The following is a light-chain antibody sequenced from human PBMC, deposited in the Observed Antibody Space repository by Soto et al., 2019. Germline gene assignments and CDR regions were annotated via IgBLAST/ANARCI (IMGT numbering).Light chain of an antibody. CDR3: QQYTNTNNPWM. V-gene: IGKV1-5*01. J-gene: IGKJ1*01. Sequence: DIQVTQSPPTLSWSLVDIVTITCRVIQTISTWMAWYQQKPGKAPKLLVYDASTLQSGVASRFSGSGSGTEFTLIISGLQPDDSATYYCQQYTNTNNPWMFGQGTKVDI. CDR1: QTISTW. CDR2: DAS.